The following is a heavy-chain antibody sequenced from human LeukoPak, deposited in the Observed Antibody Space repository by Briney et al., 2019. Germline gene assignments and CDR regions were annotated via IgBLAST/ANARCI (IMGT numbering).Heavy chain of an antibody. CDR1: GFTFSSYG. V-gene: IGHV3-33*01. J-gene: IGHJ5*02. D-gene: IGHD6-19*01. Sequence: GGSLRLSCAASGFTFSSYGMHWVRQAPGKGLEWVAVIWYEGSNKYYADSVKGRFTISRDNSKNTLYLQMNSLRAEDTAVYYCARDFVAVNPWSNWFDPWGQGTLVTVSS. CDR3: ARDFVAVNPWSNWFDP. CDR2: IWYEGSNK.